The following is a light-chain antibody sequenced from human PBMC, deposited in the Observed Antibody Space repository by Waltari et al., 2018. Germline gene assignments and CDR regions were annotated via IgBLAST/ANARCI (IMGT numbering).Light chain of an antibody. Sequence: DIQMTQSPSSLSASVGDRVTITCRASQSISSYLNWYQQKPGKAPNLLIYAASSLQSGVPSRFSGSGSGTDFTLTISSLQPEDFATYYCQQNYITPPTFGQGTKVEIK. CDR1: QSISSY. CDR3: QQNYITPPT. J-gene: IGKJ1*01. V-gene: IGKV1-39*01. CDR2: AAS.